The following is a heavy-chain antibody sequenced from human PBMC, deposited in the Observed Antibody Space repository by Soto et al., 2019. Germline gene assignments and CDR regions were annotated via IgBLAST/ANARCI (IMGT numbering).Heavy chain of an antibody. D-gene: IGHD2-15*01. Sequence: GGSLRLSCAXXGFTXSSYGXHXVXXXPCKGLEWVAVISYDGSNKYYADSVKGRFTISRDNSKNTLYLQVNSLRADDTAVYYCAKQGLPHHNWFDPWGQGTLVTVS. CDR3: AKQGLPHHNWFDP. J-gene: IGHJ5*02. CDR1: GFTXSSYG. V-gene: IGHV3-30*18. CDR2: ISYDGSNK.